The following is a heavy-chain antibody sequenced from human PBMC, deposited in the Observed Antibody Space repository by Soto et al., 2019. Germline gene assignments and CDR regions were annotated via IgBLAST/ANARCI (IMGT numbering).Heavy chain of an antibody. CDR2: IYPGDSDT. J-gene: IGHJ6*02. Sequence: GAALKISCKGSGYSFTSYWICWGRQMPGKGLEWMGIIYPGDSDTRYSPSFQGQVTIAADKSISTAYLQWSSRKASDTAMYYCARHGGIAAAAADNYYYYGMDVWGQGTTVTVSS. D-gene: IGHD6-13*01. CDR3: ARHGGIAAAAADNYYYYGMDV. V-gene: IGHV5-51*01. CDR1: GYSFTSYW.